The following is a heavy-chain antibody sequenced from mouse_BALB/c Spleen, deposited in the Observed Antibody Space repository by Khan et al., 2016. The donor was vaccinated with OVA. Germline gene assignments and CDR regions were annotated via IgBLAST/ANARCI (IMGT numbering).Heavy chain of an antibody. D-gene: IGHD2-1*01. CDR3: ARAGGNFLWYFDV. Sequence: EVELVESGGGLVQPGGSRKLSCAASGFTFSSFGMHWVRQAPKKGLEWVAYISSGSSTIYYVDTVKGRFTISRDNPKNTLFLQMTSLRSEYTAMYYCARAGGNFLWYFDVWGAGTSVTVSS. V-gene: IGHV5-17*02. J-gene: IGHJ1*01. CDR1: GFTFSSFG. CDR2: ISSGSSTI.